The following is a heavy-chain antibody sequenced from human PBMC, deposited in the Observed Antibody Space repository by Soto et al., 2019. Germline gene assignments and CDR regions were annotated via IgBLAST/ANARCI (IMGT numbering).Heavy chain of an antibody. V-gene: IGHV3-7*03. CDR1: GFSFSTYW. CDR3: AKGGHIDF. CDR2: IKADGSET. Sequence: EVQLVESGGGLVQPGGSLRLSCAASGFSFSTYWMSWVRQVPGAGLEGVANIKADGSETYYVDSVRGRFTISRDNVKTSLFLQLNNLRAEDTAVYYCAKGGHIDFCGQGTLVTVSS. J-gene: IGHJ4*02. D-gene: IGHD3-16*01.